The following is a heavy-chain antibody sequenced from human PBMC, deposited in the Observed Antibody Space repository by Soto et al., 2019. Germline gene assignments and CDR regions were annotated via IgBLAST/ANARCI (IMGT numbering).Heavy chain of an antibody. J-gene: IGHJ4*02. D-gene: IGHD1-7*01. CDR2: MNPNSGNT. CDR3: AMGITGTTGIDY. Sequence: QVQLVQSGAEVKKPGASVKVSCKASGYTFTSYDINCVRQATGQGLEWMGWMNPNSGNTGYEQKFQGRVTMTRNTSISTADMELSSLRSEDTAVYYCAMGITGTTGIDYWGQGTLVTVSS. V-gene: IGHV1-8*01. CDR1: GYTFTSYD.